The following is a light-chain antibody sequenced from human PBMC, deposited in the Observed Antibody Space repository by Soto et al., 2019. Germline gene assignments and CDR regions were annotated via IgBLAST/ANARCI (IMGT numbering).Light chain of an antibody. CDR1: QSVDSY. Sequence: EIVMTQSPVTLSVSPGERVSLSCRVSQSVDSYLAWHQQKPGQAPRLLIYAGSTRATGIPGRFSGSGSGTEFTLTISSLQSEDFAVYYCQQYKNWPKTFGQGTKVEIK. CDR2: AGS. CDR3: QQYKNWPKT. J-gene: IGKJ1*01. V-gene: IGKV3-15*01.